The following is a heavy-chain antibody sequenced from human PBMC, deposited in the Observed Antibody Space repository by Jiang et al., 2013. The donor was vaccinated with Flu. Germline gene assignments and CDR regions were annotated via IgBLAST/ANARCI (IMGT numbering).Heavy chain of an antibody. Sequence: GAEVKKPGASVKVSCKTSGYSFSGYGISWVRQAPGQGLEWMGWISAYNGNTDSAQNFQDRVIMTIDSSTTTGYMELSSLTSDDTAVYYCARHSNEGSGNYYRLDYWGQGALVTVSS. D-gene: IGHD1-26*01. CDR1: GYSFSGYG. J-gene: IGHJ4*02. CDR2: ISAYNGNT. V-gene: IGHV1-18*01. CDR3: ARHSNEGSGNYYRLDY.